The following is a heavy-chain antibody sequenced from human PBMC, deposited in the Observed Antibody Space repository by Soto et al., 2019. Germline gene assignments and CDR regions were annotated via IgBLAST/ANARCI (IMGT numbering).Heavy chain of an antibody. CDR3: ARAVRYFDWLLQNYYYYGMDV. V-gene: IGHV1-2*04. CDR2: INPNSGGT. D-gene: IGHD3-9*01. Sequence: ASVKVSCKASGYTFTGYYMHWVRQAPGQGLEWMGWINPNSGGTNYAQKFQGWVTMTRDTSISTAYMELSRLRSDDTAVYYCARAVRYFDWLLQNYYYYGMDVWGQGTTVTVSS. J-gene: IGHJ6*02. CDR1: GYTFTGYY.